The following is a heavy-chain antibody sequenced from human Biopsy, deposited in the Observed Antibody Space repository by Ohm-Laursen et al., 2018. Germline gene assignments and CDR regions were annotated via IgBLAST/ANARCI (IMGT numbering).Heavy chain of an antibody. D-gene: IGHD3-16*01. CDR3: AGAGGHSF. Sequence: GSLRLSCAASGFTLSTYGMNWVRQAPGKGLEWVSHISRSSSTIYYADSVKGRFTISRDNAKNSLYLQMNSLRAEDTAMYYCAGAGGHSFWGQGALVTVSS. J-gene: IGHJ4*02. V-gene: IGHV3-48*01. CDR1: GFTLSTYG. CDR2: ISRSSSTI.